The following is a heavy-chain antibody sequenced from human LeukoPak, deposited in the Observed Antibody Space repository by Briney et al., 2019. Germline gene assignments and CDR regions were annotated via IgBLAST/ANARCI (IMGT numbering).Heavy chain of an antibody. CDR2: ISSSSSTI. J-gene: IGHJ4*02. V-gene: IGHV3-48*01. CDR3: AKVMDGWELLGGYDY. D-gene: IGHD1-26*01. Sequence: PGGSLRLSCAASGFTFSSYSMNWVRQAPGKGLEWVSYISSSSSTIYYADSVKGRFTISRDNSKNTLYLQMNSLRAEDTAVYYCAKVMDGWELLGGYDYWGQGTLVTVSS. CDR1: GFTFSSYS.